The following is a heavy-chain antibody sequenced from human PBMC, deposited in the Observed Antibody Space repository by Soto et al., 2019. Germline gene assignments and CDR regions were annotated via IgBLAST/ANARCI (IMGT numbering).Heavy chain of an antibody. Sequence: GGSLRLSCSVCGFIFSSYAMHWVRQAPGKGLEYVASISSEGASTYYADSVKGRFIISRDNSKNTLYLQMSSLRAEDTAVYYCVKDRYVDYWGQGILVTVSS. CDR2: ISSEGAST. CDR3: VKDRYVDY. CDR1: GFIFSSYA. J-gene: IGHJ4*02. V-gene: IGHV3-64D*06.